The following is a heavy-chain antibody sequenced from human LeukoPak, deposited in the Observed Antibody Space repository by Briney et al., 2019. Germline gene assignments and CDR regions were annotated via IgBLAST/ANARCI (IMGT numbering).Heavy chain of an antibody. CDR2: IYYSGST. D-gene: IGHD2-8*01. CDR1: GGSISSGDYY. V-gene: IGHV4-30-4*08. J-gene: IGHJ4*02. Sequence: SQTLSLTCTVSGGSISSGDYYWSWIRQPPGKGLEWIGYIYYSGSTYYNPSLKSRVTISVDTSKNQFSLKLSSVTAADTAVYYCARVGAMVYAAPFDYWGQGTLVTVSS. CDR3: ARVGAMVYAAPFDY.